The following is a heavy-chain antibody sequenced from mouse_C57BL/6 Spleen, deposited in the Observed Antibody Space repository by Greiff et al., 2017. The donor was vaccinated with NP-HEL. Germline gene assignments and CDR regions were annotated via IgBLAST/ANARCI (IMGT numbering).Heavy chain of an antibody. CDR3: ARAPSYYGSSHWYFDV. Sequence: VQLQQSGAELVMPGASVKLSCKASGYTFTSYWMHWVKQRPGQGLEWIGEIDPSDSYTNYNQKFKGKSTLTVDKSSSTAYMQLSSLTSEDSAVYYCARAPSYYGSSHWYFDVWGTGTTVTVSS. D-gene: IGHD1-1*01. J-gene: IGHJ1*03. CDR2: IDPSDSYT. V-gene: IGHV1-69*01. CDR1: GYTFTSYW.